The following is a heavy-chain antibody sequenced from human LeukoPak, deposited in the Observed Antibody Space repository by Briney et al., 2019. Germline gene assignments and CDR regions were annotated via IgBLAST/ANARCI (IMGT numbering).Heavy chain of an antibody. D-gene: IGHD5-18*01. CDR1: GGSISSSSYY. V-gene: IGHV4-39*01. CDR3: AGRGYSFTYGMDV. J-gene: IGHJ6*02. CDR2: IYYSGST. Sequence: GSLRLSCTVSGGSISSSSYYWGWIRQPPGKGLEWIGSIYYSGSTYYNPSLKSRVTISVDTSKNQFSLKLSSVTAADTAVYYCAGRGYSFTYGMDVWGQGTTVTVSS.